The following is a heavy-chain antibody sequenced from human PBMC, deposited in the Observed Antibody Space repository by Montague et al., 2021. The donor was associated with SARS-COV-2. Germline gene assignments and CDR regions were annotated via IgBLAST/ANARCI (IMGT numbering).Heavy chain of an antibody. V-gene: IGHV4-39*01. Sequence: SETLSLTCTVSGGSINTDIFYWGWVRQPPGKGLEWIGSISYSWSTYYNPSLKSRVTMSVDTSKNQFSLGLISLTATDTAMYYCARRSRVVTAIWALRTSLTSWFDPWGQGTLVTVSS. CDR2: ISYSWST. CDR3: ARRSRVVTAIWALRTSLTSWFDP. J-gene: IGHJ5*02. CDR1: GGSINTDIFY. D-gene: IGHD2-21*02.